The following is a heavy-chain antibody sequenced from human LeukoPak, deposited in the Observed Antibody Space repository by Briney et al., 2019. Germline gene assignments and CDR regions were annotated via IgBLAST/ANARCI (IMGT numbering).Heavy chain of an antibody. CDR3: AKARIVGGTSWFDP. CDR1: GFTFSSYD. D-gene: IGHD1-26*01. V-gene: IGHV3-23*01. CDR2: ISGSGGST. Sequence: GGSLRLSCAASGFTFSSYDMSWVRQAPGKGLEWVSTISGSGGSTYYADSVKGRFTISRDNSKNTLYLQMNSLRAEDTAVYYCAKARIVGGTSWFDPWGQGTLVTVSS. J-gene: IGHJ5*02.